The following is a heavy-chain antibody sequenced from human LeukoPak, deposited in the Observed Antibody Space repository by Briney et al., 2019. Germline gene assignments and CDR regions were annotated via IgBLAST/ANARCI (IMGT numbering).Heavy chain of an antibody. V-gene: IGHV4-30-2*01. CDR2: IYHSGST. CDR3: ARDGPGYFDY. Sequence: SETLSLTCAVSGGSISSGGYSWSWIRQPPGKGLEWIGYIYHSGSTYYNPSLKSRVTISVDTSKNQFSLKLSSVTAADTAVYYCARDGPGYFDYWGQGTLVTVSS. CDR1: GGSISSGGYS. J-gene: IGHJ4*02.